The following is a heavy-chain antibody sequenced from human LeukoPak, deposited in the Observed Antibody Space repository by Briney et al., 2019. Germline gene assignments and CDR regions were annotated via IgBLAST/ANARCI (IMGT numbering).Heavy chain of an antibody. J-gene: IGHJ6*02. CDR2: ISYDGSNK. V-gene: IGHV3-30-3*01. Sequence: GGSLRLSCAASGFTFSSYAMHWVRQAPGKGLEWVAVISYDGSNKYYADSVKGRFTISRDNSKNTLYLQMNSPRAEDTAVYYCASLLGATVYYYYGMDVWGQGTTVTVSS. CDR3: ASLLGATVYYYYGMDV. CDR1: GFTFSSYA. D-gene: IGHD1-26*01.